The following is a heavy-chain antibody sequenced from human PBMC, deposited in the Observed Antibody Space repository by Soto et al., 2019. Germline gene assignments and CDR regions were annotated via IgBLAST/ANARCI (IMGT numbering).Heavy chain of an antibody. CDR1: GFTFSSYA. D-gene: IGHD4-17*01. CDR3: ARAPTTTVTTLDAFDI. J-gene: IGHJ3*02. CDR2: ISGSGGST. V-gene: IGHV3-23*01. Sequence: GGSLRLSCAASGFTFSSYAMSWVRQAPGKGLEWVSAISGSGGSTYYADSVKGRFTISRDNSKNTLYLQMNSLRAEDTAVYYCARAPTTTVTTLDAFDIWGQGTMVTVSS.